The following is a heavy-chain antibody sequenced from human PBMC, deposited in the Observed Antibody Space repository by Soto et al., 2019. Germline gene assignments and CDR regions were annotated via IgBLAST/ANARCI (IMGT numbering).Heavy chain of an antibody. J-gene: IGHJ4*02. V-gene: IGHV3-23*01. Sequence: GGSLRLSCVTSGFTFNTFAMSWVRRAPGKGLEWVSAISISGDRTYYADSVKGRFFISRDNSKNTLYLQMNSLRAEDTAVYYCAKSRWDYSSGWYLDYWGQGTLVTVSS. CDR2: ISISGDRT. D-gene: IGHD6-19*01. CDR3: AKSRWDYSSGWYLDY. CDR1: GFTFNTFA.